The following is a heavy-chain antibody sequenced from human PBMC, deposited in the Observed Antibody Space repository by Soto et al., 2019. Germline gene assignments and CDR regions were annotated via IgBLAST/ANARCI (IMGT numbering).Heavy chain of an antibody. J-gene: IGHJ5*02. CDR1: GGSISSGGYS. CDR3: ARGNVLRFLYWFDP. V-gene: IGHV4-30-2*01. CDR2: IYHSGST. D-gene: IGHD3-3*01. Sequence: ASETLSLTCAVSGGSISSGGYSWSWIRQPPGKGLEWIGYIYHSGSTYYNPSLKSRVTISVDRSKNQFSLKLSSVTAADTAVYYCARGNVLRFLYWFDPWGQGTLVTVSS.